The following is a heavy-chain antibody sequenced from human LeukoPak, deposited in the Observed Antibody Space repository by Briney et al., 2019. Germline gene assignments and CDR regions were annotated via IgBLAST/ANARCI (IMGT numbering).Heavy chain of an antibody. CDR3: ATADYYDSTGDDY. V-gene: IGHV4-39*07. D-gene: IGHD3-22*01. J-gene: IGHJ4*02. Sequence: SETLSLTCTVSGGSISSSYYYWGWIRQPPGKGLEWIGSIYSSGCTYYNPSLKSRVTISVDTSKNQFSLKLTSVTAADTAVYYCATADYYDSTGDDYWGQGTLVTVSS. CDR1: GGSISSSYYY. CDR2: IYSSGCT.